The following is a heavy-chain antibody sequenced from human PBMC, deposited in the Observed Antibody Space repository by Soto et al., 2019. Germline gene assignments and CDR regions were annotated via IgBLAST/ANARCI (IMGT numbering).Heavy chain of an antibody. D-gene: IGHD1-1*01. J-gene: IGHJ4*02. CDR1: GYDFTTYG. CDR2: ISAHNGNT. V-gene: IGHV1-18*01. Sequence: QVHLVQSGAEVKKSGASVKVSCKGSGYDFTTYGITWVRQAPGQGLEWMAWISAHNGNTDYAQKLQGRVTVTRDTSTSTAYMERRSLRSDDTAVYYCARGRYGDYWGQGALVTVSS. CDR3: ARGRYGDY.